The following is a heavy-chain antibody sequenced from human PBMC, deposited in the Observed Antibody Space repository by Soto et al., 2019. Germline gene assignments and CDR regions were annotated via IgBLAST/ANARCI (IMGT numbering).Heavy chain of an antibody. CDR2: IRGSGDST. CDR1: GFTFSSYA. D-gene: IGHD3-9*01. Sequence: EVQLLESGGGLVQPGGSLRLSCAASGFTFSSYAMSWVRQAPGTGLEWVSAIRGSGDSTYYADSVKGRFTISRDNSKNTLYLQMNSLRAEDTAEDFCAKGGRYFDWLFRHMDVWGKVTTVIVSS. V-gene: IGHV3-23*01. J-gene: IGHJ6*03. CDR3: AKGGRYFDWLFRHMDV.